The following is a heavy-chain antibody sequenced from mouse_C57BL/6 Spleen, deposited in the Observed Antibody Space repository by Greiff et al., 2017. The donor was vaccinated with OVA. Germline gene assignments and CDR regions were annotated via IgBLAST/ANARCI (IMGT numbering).Heavy chain of an antibody. V-gene: IGHV5-16*01. Sequence: EVQRVESEGGLVQPGSSMKLSCTASGFTFSDYYMAWVRQVPEKGLEWVANINYDGSSTYYLDSLKSRFIISRDNAKNILYLQMSSLKSEDTATYYCAREVITTVVFDYWGQGTTLTVSS. CDR2: INYDGSST. D-gene: IGHD1-1*01. CDR3: AREVITTVVFDY. CDR1: GFTFSDYY. J-gene: IGHJ2*01.